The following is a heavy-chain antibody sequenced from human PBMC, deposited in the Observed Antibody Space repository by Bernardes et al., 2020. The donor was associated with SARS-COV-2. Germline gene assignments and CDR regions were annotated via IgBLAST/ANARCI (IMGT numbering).Heavy chain of an antibody. CDR1: GGSISSSSYY. J-gene: IGHJ3*02. CDR2: IYYSGST. V-gene: IGHV4-39*07. D-gene: IGHD2-2*01. CDR3: ARDRGPVPAAIGAFDI. Sequence: SETMSLTCTVSGGSISSSSYYRGWIRQPPGKGLEWIGSIYYSGSTYYNPSLKSRVTISVDTSKNQFSLKLSSVTAADTAVYYCARDRGPVPAAIGAFDIWGQGTMVTVSS.